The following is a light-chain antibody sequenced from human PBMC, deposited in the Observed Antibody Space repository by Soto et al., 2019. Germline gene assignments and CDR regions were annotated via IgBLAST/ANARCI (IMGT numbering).Light chain of an antibody. V-gene: IGLV2-23*01. CDR1: SSDFANYNL. CDR3: CSYAGRNTYV. CDR2: EGS. J-gene: IGLJ1*01. Sequence: QSALTQPASVSGSPGRSITISCIGTSSDFANYNLVSWYQQHPGKAPKLMIYEGSKRPSGVSNRFSGSKSGNTASLTISGLQAEDEADYYCCSYAGRNTYVFGTGTKLTVL.